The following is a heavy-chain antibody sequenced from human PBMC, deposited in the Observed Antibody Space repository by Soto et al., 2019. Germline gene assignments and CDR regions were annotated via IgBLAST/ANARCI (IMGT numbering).Heavy chain of an antibody. CDR3: AKAKNDYNWDNRPPFDY. CDR2: ISANDVGT. Sequence: GGSLRLCCEASGFTLRSYAMTWIRQAPGKGLEWVSLISANDVGTYYAESVKTRFTISTDQSRNTVYLQMDSLRADDTAIYYCAKAKNDYNWDNRPPFDYWGQGTLVTVSS. CDR1: GFTLRSYA. V-gene: IGHV3-23*01. D-gene: IGHD1-20*01. J-gene: IGHJ4*02.